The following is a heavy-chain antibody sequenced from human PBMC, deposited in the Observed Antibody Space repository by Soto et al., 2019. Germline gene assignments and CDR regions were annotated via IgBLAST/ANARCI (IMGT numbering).Heavy chain of an antibody. CDR1: GGSISTSDW. V-gene: IGHV4-4*02. J-gene: IGHJ6*02. Sequence: TSETLSLTCAVSGGSISTSDWWSWVRQPPGTGLEWIGEIFHSGSTHYNPSLRGRVSISVDKSKSQFSLKLTSVTAADTAVYYCARMGYCSGGRCYPAYYGMDVWGQGTTVTVSS. D-gene: IGHD2-15*01. CDR2: IFHSGST. CDR3: ARMGYCSGGRCYPAYYGMDV.